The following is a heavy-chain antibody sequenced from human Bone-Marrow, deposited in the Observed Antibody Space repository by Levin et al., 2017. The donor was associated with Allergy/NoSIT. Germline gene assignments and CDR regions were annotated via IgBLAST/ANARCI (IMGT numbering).Heavy chain of an antibody. V-gene: IGHV3-30-3*01. J-gene: IGHJ4*02. D-gene: IGHD5-12*01. Sequence: GGSLRLSCAASGFTFSSYAMHWVRQAPGKGLEWVAVISYDGSNKYYADSVKGRFTISRDNSKNTLYLQMNSLRAEDTAVYYCARELGGYDSAAAQIDYWGQGTLVTVSS. CDR1: GFTFSSYA. CDR3: ARELGGYDSAAAQIDY. CDR2: ISYDGSNK.